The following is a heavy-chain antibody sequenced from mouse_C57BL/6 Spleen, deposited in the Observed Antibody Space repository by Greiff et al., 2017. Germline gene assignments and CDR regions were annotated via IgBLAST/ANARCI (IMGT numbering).Heavy chain of an antibody. V-gene: IGHV1-72*01. J-gene: IGHJ1*03. D-gene: IGHD1-1*01. CDR3: ARAYYGSSYVDWYFDV. Sequence: QVQLQQSGAELVKPGASVKLSCKASGYTFTSYWMHWVKQRPGRGLEWIGRIDPNSGGTKYNEKFKSKATLTVDKPSSTAYMQLSSLTSEDSAVYYCARAYYGSSYVDWYFDVWGTGTTVTVSS. CDR1: GYTFTSYW. CDR2: IDPNSGGT.